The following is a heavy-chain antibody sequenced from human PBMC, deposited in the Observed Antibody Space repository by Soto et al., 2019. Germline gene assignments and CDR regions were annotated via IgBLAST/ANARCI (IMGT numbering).Heavy chain of an antibody. CDR1: GDSVSSNTAS. CDR3: AKGDNLGPKTGYAFDP. Sequence: SQTLSLTCAISGDSVSSNTASWNWIRQSPSRGLEWLGRTYFRSKWYNDYAVSVKSRIIINPDTSDNQFSLQLNSVTPEDTAVYFCAKGDNLGPKTGYAFDPWGQGIMVTVSS. V-gene: IGHV6-1*01. J-gene: IGHJ5*02. D-gene: IGHD5-12*01. CDR2: TYFRSKWYN.